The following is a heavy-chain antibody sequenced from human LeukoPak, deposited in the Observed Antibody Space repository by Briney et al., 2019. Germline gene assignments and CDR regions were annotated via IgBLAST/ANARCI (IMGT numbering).Heavy chain of an antibody. CDR2: ISAYNGNT. CDR1: GYSFSDNG. CDR3: ARVSFEVKNFGSGSYAVPAPFYSYMDV. Sequence: ASVKVSCKTSGYSFSDNGISWVRQAPGQGLEWLGWISAYNGNTDYAQVFQDRVTMTTDTSTNTACMELRSLTSDDTAVYFCARVSFEVKNFGSGSYAVPAPFYSYMDVWAKGTTVIVSS. D-gene: IGHD3-10*01. J-gene: IGHJ6*03. V-gene: IGHV1-18*01.